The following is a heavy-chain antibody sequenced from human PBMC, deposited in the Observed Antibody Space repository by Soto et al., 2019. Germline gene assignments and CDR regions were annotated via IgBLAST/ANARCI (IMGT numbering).Heavy chain of an antibody. J-gene: IGHJ4*02. CDR3: AYSSAPFDY. D-gene: IGHD6-25*01. Sequence: EVQLLESGGGLVQPGGSLRLSCAASGFTFSSYAMSWVRQAPGKGLEWVSAISGSGGSTYYADSVKGRFTISRDNSKITLYLQMSSLRAVDTGVYYCAYSSAPFDYGGQGTLVPVSS. CDR2: ISGSGGST. V-gene: IGHV3-23*01. CDR1: GFTFSSYA.